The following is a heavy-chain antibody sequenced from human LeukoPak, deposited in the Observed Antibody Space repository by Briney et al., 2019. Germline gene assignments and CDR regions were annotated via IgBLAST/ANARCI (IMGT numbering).Heavy chain of an antibody. CDR2: IDYTGST. J-gene: IGHJ6*02. V-gene: IGHV4-59*12. Sequence: SETLSLTCTVSGGSISSYYWSWIRQPPGKGLEWIGYIDYTGSTKYTPSLKSRVTISVDTSKNQFSLKLSSVTAADTAVYYCATGGLAYYYYGMDVWGQGTTVTVSS. CDR3: ATGGLAYYYYGMDV. D-gene: IGHD6-19*01. CDR1: GGSISSYY.